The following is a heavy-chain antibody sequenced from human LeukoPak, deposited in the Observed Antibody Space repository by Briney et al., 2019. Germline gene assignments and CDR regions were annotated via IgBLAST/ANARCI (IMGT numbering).Heavy chain of an antibody. Sequence: GGSLRLSCAGSGFIFNNYAMHWVRQPPGKGLEWVSGISWNSGSIDYADSVKGRFTISRENAKNSLYLQMNNLRAEDTAVYYCARDYYENIAHSHMLPFWGQGTLVTVSS. CDR1: GFIFNNYA. V-gene: IGHV3-9*01. J-gene: IGHJ1*01. D-gene: IGHD1-26*01. CDR3: ARDYYENIAHSHMLPF. CDR2: ISWNSGSI.